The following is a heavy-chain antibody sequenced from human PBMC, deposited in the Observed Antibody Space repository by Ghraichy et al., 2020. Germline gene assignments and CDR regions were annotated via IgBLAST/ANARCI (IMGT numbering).Heavy chain of an antibody. CDR1: GGPFGGCY. V-gene: IGHV4-34*01. J-gene: IGHJ4*02. CDR2: GNLSPRTTT. D-gene: IGHD2-21*01. CDR3: ARGRSCGGGYSYPRPSSFDS. Sequence: SETLSLTCAVYGGPFGGCYWNLIRKSHGKGLGWIGKGNLSPRTTTNYNPSLNGRVAISVDPSSKQFSLRLTSVTAADTGIYYCARGRSCGGGYSYPRPSSFDSWGQGTLITVSS.